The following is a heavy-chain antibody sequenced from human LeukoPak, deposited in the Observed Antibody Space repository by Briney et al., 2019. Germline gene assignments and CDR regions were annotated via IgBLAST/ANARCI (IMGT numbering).Heavy chain of an antibody. Sequence: GSLRLSCAASGFXFDDYAMHWVRQAPGKGLEWVSLISGDGGRTYYADSVKGRFTISRDNSKKSLYLQMNSLRTADTALYYCAKDSQLRYFDWLSRGLDYWGQGTLVTVSS. CDR2: ISGDGGRT. D-gene: IGHD3-9*01. CDR1: GFXFDDYA. J-gene: IGHJ4*02. CDR3: AKDSQLRYFDWLSRGLDY. V-gene: IGHV3-43*02.